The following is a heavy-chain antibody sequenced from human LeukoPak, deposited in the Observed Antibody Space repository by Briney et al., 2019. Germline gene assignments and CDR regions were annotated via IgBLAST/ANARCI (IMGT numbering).Heavy chain of an antibody. J-gene: IGHJ6*02. CDR1: GFTFSRYG. Sequence: GRSLRLSCAASGFTFSRYGIHWVRQAPGKGLEWVAVISHDGSNNYYADSVKGRFTISRDNAKNSLYLQMNSLRDEDTAVYYCARRCSSTSCYYYYGMDVWGQGTTVTVSS. V-gene: IGHV3-30*03. CDR2: ISHDGSNN. D-gene: IGHD2-2*01. CDR3: ARRCSSTSCYYYYGMDV.